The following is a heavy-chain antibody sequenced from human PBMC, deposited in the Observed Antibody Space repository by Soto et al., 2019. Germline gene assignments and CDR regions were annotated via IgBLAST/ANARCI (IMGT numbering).Heavy chain of an antibody. CDR2: IFWDDDQ. J-gene: IGHJ6*02. Sequence: QITLKESGPTLVKPTQTLTLTCTFSGFSLNSNGVGVAWNRQSPGKALEWLAVIFWDDDQRYSPSLEGRLTITKDTSKNQVVLTLANVGPVDAGTYFCAHSRMHIHYFYNGMDVWGQGTTVTVS. CDR1: GFSLNSNGVG. CDR3: AHSRMHIHYFYNGMDV. V-gene: IGHV2-5*02.